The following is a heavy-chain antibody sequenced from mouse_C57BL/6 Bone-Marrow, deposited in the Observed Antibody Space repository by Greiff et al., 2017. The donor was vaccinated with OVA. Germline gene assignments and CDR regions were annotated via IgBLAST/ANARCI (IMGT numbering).Heavy chain of an antibody. D-gene: IGHD2-3*01. V-gene: IGHV1-69*01. J-gene: IGHJ3*01. CDR1: GYTFTSYW. CDR2: IDPSDSYT. Sequence: QVQLQQPGAELVMPGASVKLSCKASGYTFTSYWMHWVKQRPGQGLEWIGEIDPSDSYTNYNQKFKGKSTLTVDKSSSTAYMQLSSLTSEDSAVYYCARPDGYYGFAYWGKGTLVTVSA. CDR3: ARPDGYYGFAY.